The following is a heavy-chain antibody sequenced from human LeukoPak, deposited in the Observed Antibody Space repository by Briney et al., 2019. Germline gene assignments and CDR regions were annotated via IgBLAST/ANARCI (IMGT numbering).Heavy chain of an antibody. CDR2: ISAYNGNT. V-gene: IGHV1-18*01. Sequence: ASVKLTCTASGYTFTSYGISWVRQAPRQGLEWMGWISAYNGNTNYAQKLQGRVTMTTDTSTSTDYMELRSLRSDDTAVYYCARDGRNWFDPWGQGTLVTVSS. CDR1: GYTFTSYG. J-gene: IGHJ5*02. CDR3: ARDGRNWFDP.